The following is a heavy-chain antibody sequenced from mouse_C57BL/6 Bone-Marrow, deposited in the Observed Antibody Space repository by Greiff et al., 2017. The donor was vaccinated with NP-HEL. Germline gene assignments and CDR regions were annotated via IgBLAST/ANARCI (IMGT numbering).Heavy chain of an antibody. Sequence: EVQRVESGGGLVKPGGSLKLSCAASGFTFSDYGMHWVRQAPEKGLEWVAYISSGSSTIYYADTVKGRFTISRDNAKNTLFLQMTSLRSEDTAMYYCAKLLRSNYYAMDYWGQGTSVTVSS. D-gene: IGHD1-1*01. CDR1: GFTFSDYG. J-gene: IGHJ4*01. CDR3: AKLLRSNYYAMDY. CDR2: ISSGSSTI. V-gene: IGHV5-17*01.